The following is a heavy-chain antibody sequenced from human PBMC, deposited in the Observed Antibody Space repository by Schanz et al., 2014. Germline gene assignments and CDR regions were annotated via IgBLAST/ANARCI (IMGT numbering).Heavy chain of an antibody. D-gene: IGHD6-19*01. V-gene: IGHV4-59*01. CDR2: ISSGGYT. Sequence: WTWIRQPPGKGLEWIGYISSGGYTFYNPSLESRFILSVDTSTNQVSLTLTSVTAADTAVYFCARNKYTSGWYYFDYWGQGVLVTVSS. CDR3: ARNKYTSGWYYFDY. J-gene: IGHJ4*02.